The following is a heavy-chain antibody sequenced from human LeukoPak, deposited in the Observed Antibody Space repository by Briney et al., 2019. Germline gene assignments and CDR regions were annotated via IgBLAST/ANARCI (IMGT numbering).Heavy chain of an antibody. J-gene: IGHJ4*02. CDR2: ISYSGTT. D-gene: IGHD4-17*01. CDR3: ARDLRTGRTTALSN. Sequence: PSETLSLTCTVSGDSISAYYWNWIRQPPGKGLEWIGYISYSGTTNYNPSLKSRVTISLDTSNNQFSLRLSSLTVADTAVYYCARDLRTGRTTALSNWGQGTLVTVSS. V-gene: IGHV4-59*12. CDR1: GDSISAYY.